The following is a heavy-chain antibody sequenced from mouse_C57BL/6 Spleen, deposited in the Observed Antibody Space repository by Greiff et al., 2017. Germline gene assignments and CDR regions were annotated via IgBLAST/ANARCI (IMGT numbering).Heavy chain of an antibody. V-gene: IGHV14-2*01. J-gene: IGHJ2*01. Sequence: EVQLQQSGAELVKPGASVKLSCTASGFNITDYYMHWVKQRTEQGLEWIGRIDPEDGETKYAPKFQGKATITADTSSNQAYLQLSSLTSEDTAVYYCARLVTTGFDYWGQGTTLTVSS. CDR2: IDPEDGET. CDR3: ARLVTTGFDY. D-gene: IGHD2-2*01. CDR1: GFNITDYY.